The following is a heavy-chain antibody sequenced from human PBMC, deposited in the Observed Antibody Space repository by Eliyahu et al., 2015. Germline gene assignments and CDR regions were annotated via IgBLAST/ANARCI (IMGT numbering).Heavy chain of an antibody. J-gene: IGHJ4*02. D-gene: IGHD3-16*02. CDR1: GFSLSTSGXG. Sequence: QITLKESGPTLVKPTQTLTLTCTFSGFSLSTSGXGVGWIRQPPGKALEWLALIYWDDDKRYSPSLKSRLTITKDTSKNQVVLTMTNMDPVDTATYYCAHSNDDYVWGSYRRPRYYFDYWGQGTLVTVSS. V-gene: IGHV2-5*02. CDR3: AHSNDDYVWGSYRRPRYYFDY. CDR2: IYWDDDK.